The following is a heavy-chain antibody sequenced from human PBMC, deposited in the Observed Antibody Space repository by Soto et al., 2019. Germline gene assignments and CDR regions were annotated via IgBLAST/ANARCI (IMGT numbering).Heavy chain of an antibody. Sequence: EVQLVESGGGLVQPGGSLRLSCAASGFTVSNNYMSWVRQAPGKGLEWVSVIYRSGNTYYTDSVKGRFTISRDNSKNTLYLQMNSLRAEDTAVYYCVREGNVIMVDARGMDVWGQGTTVTVSS. V-gene: IGHV3-66*01. CDR3: VREGNVIMVDARGMDV. CDR2: IYRSGNT. CDR1: GFTVSNNY. D-gene: IGHD2-8*01. J-gene: IGHJ6*02.